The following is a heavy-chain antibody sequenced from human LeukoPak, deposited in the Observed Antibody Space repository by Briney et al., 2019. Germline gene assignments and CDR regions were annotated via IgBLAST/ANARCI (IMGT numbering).Heavy chain of an antibody. CDR3: ASCHNFGYYYYYMDV. V-gene: IGHV4-61*02. CDR2: IYTSGST. Sequence: PSETLPLTCTVSGGSVSSSSYYWSWIRQPAGKGLEWIGRIYTSGSTNYNPSLKSRVTISVDTSKNQFSLKLSSVTAADTAVYYCASCHNFGYYYYYMDVWGKGTTVTVSS. CDR1: GGSVSSSSYY. J-gene: IGHJ6*03. D-gene: IGHD3-10*01.